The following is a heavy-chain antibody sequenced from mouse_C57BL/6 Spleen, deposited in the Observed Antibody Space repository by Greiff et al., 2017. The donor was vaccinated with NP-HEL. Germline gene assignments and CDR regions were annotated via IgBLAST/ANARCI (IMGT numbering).Heavy chain of an antibody. CDR2: INPSSGYT. CDR3: ARDSITTVVATKAWFAY. D-gene: IGHD1-1*01. Sequence: QVQLQQSGAELARPGASVKMSCKASGYTFTSYTMHWVKQRPGQGLEWIGYINPSSGYTKYNQKFKDKDTLTADKSSSTAYMQLSSLTSEDSAVYYCARDSITTVVATKAWFAYWGQGTLVTVSA. J-gene: IGHJ3*01. V-gene: IGHV1-4*01. CDR1: GYTFTSYT.